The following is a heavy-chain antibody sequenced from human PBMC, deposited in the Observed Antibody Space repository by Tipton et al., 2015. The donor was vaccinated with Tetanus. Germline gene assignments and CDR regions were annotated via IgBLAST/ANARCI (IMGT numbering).Heavy chain of an antibody. CDR1: GFIVSSHY. D-gene: IGHD2-2*01. CDR3: ARDSPDILLVPAV. J-gene: IGHJ4*02. Sequence: VQLVQSGGGLIQPGGSLRLSCVASGFIVSSHYMSWVRQAPGKGLEWVSVMYSGGDTYYVDSVKGRFSISRDNAKNTLYLQMNSLRAEDTAVYYCARDSPDILLVPAVWGQGTLVTVSP. CDR2: MYSGGDT. V-gene: IGHV3-53*01.